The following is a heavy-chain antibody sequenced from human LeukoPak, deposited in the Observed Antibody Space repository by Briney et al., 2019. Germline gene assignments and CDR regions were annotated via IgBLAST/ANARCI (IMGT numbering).Heavy chain of an antibody. CDR3: ARDTIVVPAVIDY. V-gene: IGHV3-21*01. D-gene: IGHD2-2*01. Sequence: TGGSLRLSCAASGFTFSSYSMNWVRQAPGKGLEWVSSISSSSSSYIYYADSVKGRFTISRDNAKNSLYLQMNSLRAEDTAVYYCARDTIVVPAVIDYWGQGTLVTVSS. CDR1: GFTFSSYS. J-gene: IGHJ4*02. CDR2: ISSSSSSYI.